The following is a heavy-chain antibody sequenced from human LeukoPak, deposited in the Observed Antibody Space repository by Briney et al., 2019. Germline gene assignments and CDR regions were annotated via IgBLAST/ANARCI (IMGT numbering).Heavy chain of an antibody. J-gene: IGHJ6*02. V-gene: IGHV1-2*06. CDR2: ISPNSGGT. CDR1: GYTFTGYF. Sequence: GASVKVSCKASGYTFTGYFMHWVRQAPRQGLEWMGRISPNSGGTNYAQKFQGRVTMTRDTSTSTAYMELSGLRSDDTAMYYCAREDYGYDCGMDVWGQGTTVTVSS. CDR3: AREDYGYDCGMDV. D-gene: IGHD4-17*01.